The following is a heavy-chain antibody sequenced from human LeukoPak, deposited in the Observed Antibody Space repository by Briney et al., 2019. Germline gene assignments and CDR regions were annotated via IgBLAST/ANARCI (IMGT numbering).Heavy chain of an antibody. CDR3: ARPYCYDSSGHYYFDY. Sequence: GASLKISCKGSGSSFTSYWIGWVRQLPGKGLEWVGIIYPGDSDTRYSPSFQGQVTISADKSISTAYLQWSSLKASDTAMYYCARPYCYDSSGHYYFDYWGQGTLVTVSS. J-gene: IGHJ4*02. V-gene: IGHV5-51*01. D-gene: IGHD3-22*01. CDR1: GSSFTSYW. CDR2: IYPGDSDT.